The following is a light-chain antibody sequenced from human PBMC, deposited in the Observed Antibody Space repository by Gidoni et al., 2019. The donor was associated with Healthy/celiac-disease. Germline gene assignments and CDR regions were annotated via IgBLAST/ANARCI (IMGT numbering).Light chain of an antibody. Sequence: EIVMTQSPLSLPVTPGEPASISCRSSQSHLHSNGYKYLDWYLQKPGQSPQLLIYLGSTRASGVPDRFSGSGSGTDFTLKISRVEADDVGVYYCMQALQTPLTFGGGTKVEIK. CDR1: QSHLHSNGYKY. V-gene: IGKV2-28*01. CDR3: MQALQTPLT. J-gene: IGKJ4*01. CDR2: LGS.